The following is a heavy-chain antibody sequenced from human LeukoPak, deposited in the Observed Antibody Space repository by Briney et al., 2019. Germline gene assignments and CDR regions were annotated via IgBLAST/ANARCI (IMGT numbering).Heavy chain of an antibody. CDR3: AKDGLPERIFDWFDP. V-gene: IGHV3-23*01. D-gene: IGHD3-3*01. J-gene: IGHJ5*02. Sequence: GGSLRLSCAASGFTFSNYAMSWVRQAPGKGLEWVSAISSSGGSTYYADSVKGWFTISRDNSKNTLYLQMDSLRAEDTAVYYCAKDGLPERIFDWFDPWGQGTLVIVSS. CDR2: ISSSGGST. CDR1: GFTFSNYA.